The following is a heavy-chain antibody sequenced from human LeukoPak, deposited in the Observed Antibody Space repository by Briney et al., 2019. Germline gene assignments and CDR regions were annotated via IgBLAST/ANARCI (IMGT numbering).Heavy chain of an antibody. CDR2: INPSGGST. D-gene: IGHD3-22*01. Sequence: ASVKVSCKASGYTFTSYYMHWVRQAPGQGLEWMAIINPSGGSTSYAQKFQGTATMTRDTSTSTVYMELSSLRSEDTAVYYCARDTRPSYDSSGYYYPGDYWGQGTLVTVSS. CDR3: ARDTRPSYDSSGYYYPGDY. J-gene: IGHJ4*02. CDR1: GYTFTSYY. V-gene: IGHV1-46*01.